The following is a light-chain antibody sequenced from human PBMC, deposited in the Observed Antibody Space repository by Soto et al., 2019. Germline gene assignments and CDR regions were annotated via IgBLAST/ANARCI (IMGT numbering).Light chain of an antibody. J-gene: IGLJ3*02. CDR1: NSDVGGYNY. CDR3: SSYTSRSTLV. CDR2: EVS. V-gene: IGLV2-14*01. Sequence: QSALTQPASVSGSPGQSITISCTGTNSDVGGYNYVSWYQQRPGKAPNLIISEVSARPSGVSNRFSGSKSGNTASLTISGLQAEDAADYFCSSYTSRSTLVFGVGTKLTVL.